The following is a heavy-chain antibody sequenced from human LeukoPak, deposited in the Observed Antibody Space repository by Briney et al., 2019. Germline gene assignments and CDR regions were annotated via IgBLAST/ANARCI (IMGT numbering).Heavy chain of an antibody. V-gene: IGHV1-18*01. D-gene: IGHD3-10*01. CDR1: GYTFSIYG. Sequence: ASVKVSCKTSGYTFSIYGISWVRQAPGQGLEWMGWISAYNGHTNYAQKLQGRVTMTTDTSTSTGYMELRSLRSDDTAIYYCPSIYGSGTYNYYYRHVWGKGTTLPVSS. CDR3: PSIYGSGTYNYYYRHV. CDR2: ISAYNGHT. J-gene: IGHJ6*03.